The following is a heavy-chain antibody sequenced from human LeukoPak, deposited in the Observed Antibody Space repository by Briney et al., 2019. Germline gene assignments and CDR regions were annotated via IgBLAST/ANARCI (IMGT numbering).Heavy chain of an antibody. Sequence: PGGSLRLSCAASGFTFSGSAMHWVRQASGKGLEWVGRIRSKANSYATAYAASVKGRFTISRDDSKNTAYLQMNSLKTEDTAVYYCARVKVVVVPDAFDIWGQGTMVTVSS. D-gene: IGHD2-15*01. CDR3: ARVKVVVVPDAFDI. CDR2: IRSKANSYAT. V-gene: IGHV3-73*01. CDR1: GFTFSGSA. J-gene: IGHJ3*02.